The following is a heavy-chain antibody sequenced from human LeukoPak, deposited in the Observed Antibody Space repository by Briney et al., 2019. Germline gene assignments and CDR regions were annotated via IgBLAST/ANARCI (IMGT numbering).Heavy chain of an antibody. Sequence: KPSETLSLTCAVYGGSFSGYYWSWIRQPPGKGLEWIGEINHSGSTNYNPSLKSRVTISVDTSKNQFSLKLSSVTAADTAVYYCARDVPQLRGYFDYWGQGTLVTVSS. V-gene: IGHV4-34*01. D-gene: IGHD1-1*01. J-gene: IGHJ4*02. CDR1: GGSFSGYY. CDR2: INHSGST. CDR3: ARDVPQLRGYFDY.